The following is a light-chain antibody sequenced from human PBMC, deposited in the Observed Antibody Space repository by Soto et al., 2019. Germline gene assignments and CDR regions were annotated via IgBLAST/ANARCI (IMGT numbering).Light chain of an antibody. V-gene: IGKV1-12*01. CDR3: QQANSFPLT. CDR1: QGISNW. J-gene: IGKJ4*01. Sequence: DIQMTQSPSSVSASVGDRVSITCRASQGISNWLAWYQQKPGRAPKLLLYTGSSLQSGVPSRISGTGSGTDFTLTISSLQPEDVATYYCQQANSFPLTFGGGTKVEIK. CDR2: TGS.